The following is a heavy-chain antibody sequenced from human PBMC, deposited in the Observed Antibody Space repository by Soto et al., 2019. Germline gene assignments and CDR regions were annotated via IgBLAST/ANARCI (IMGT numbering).Heavy chain of an antibody. CDR3: ARDRIGYSGYDTYDYGMDV. V-gene: IGHV4-30-4*01. Sequence: QVQLQESGPGLVKPSQTLSLTCTVSGGSISSGDYYWSWIRQPPGKGLEWIGYIYYSGSTYYNPSLKSRVTISLDTSNNQFSLKLSSVTAADAAVYYCARDRIGYSGYDTYDYGMDVWGQGTTVTVSS. D-gene: IGHD5-12*01. J-gene: IGHJ6*02. CDR1: GGSISSGDYY. CDR2: IYYSGST.